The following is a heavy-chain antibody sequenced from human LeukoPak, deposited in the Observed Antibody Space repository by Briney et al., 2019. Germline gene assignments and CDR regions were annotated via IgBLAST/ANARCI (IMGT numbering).Heavy chain of an antibody. CDR2: ISAYNGNT. D-gene: IGHD2-15*01. CDR3: ASDPCSGGTCYSDWIDP. Sequence: GASVKVSCKASGYTFTSYGISWVRQAPGQGLEWMGWISAYNGNTNYAQKFQGRVTLTRDTSATTAYMELSSLRSEDTAVYYCASDPCSGGTCYSDWIDPWGQGTLVTVSS. CDR1: GYTFTSYG. J-gene: IGHJ5*02. V-gene: IGHV1-18*01.